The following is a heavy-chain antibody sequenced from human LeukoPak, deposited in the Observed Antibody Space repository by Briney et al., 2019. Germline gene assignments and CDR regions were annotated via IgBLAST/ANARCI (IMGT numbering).Heavy chain of an antibody. Sequence: GGSLRLSCVASGFIFDDYAMHWVRQAPGKGLEWVAVISYDGSNKYYADSVKGRFTISRDNSKNTLYLQMNSLRAEDTAVYYCARFLGTVTTYYFDYWGQGTLVTVSS. D-gene: IGHD4-17*01. V-gene: IGHV3-30*04. CDR2: ISYDGSNK. CDR1: GFIFDDYA. CDR3: ARFLGTVTTYYFDY. J-gene: IGHJ4*02.